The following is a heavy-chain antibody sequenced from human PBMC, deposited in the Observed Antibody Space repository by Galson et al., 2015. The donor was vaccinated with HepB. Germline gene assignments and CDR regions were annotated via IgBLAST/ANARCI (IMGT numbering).Heavy chain of an antibody. CDR3: TASPAPGIDS. D-gene: IGHD1-1*01. Sequence: SLRLSCAASGFTFSSYGMHWVRQAPGKGLEWVAVISYDGSNKYYADSVKGRFTISRDDSQNTLYLQMNSLITEDTAVYYCTASPAPGIDSWGQGTLVTVSS. CDR2: ISYDGSNK. J-gene: IGHJ4*02. CDR1: GFTFSSYG. V-gene: IGHV3-30*03.